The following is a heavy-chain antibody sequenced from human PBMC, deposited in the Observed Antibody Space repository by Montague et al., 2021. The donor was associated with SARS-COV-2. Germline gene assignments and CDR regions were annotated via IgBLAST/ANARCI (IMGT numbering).Heavy chain of an antibody. Sequence: SETLSLTCSVSGYTISSGYYSGWIRPVTGKALEWIGNIYHSGGTYYSPSLKSRVTVSVDTSKNQFSLRLSSVTAADTAVYYCARWYYGSGSYPHWGQGTLVTVSS. CDR1: GYTISSGYY. D-gene: IGHD3-10*01. CDR3: ARWYYGSGSYPH. V-gene: IGHV4-38-2*01. CDR2: IYHSGGT. J-gene: IGHJ4*02.